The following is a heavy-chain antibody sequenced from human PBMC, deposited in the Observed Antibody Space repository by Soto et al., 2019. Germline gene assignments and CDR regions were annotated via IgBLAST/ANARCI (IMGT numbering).Heavy chain of an antibody. CDR2: IKSDGSDT. V-gene: IGHV3-74*01. D-gene: IGHD1-7*01. CDR1: GFTFNIYW. Sequence: GGSLRLSCATSGFTFNIYWMHWVRQAPGKGLVWISRIKSDGSDTIYADSVKGRFTISRDNARNTLYLQMNSLRAEDTATYYCARDRNYHSDYSAQGSLVTGSS. CDR3: ARDRNYHSDY. J-gene: IGHJ4*02.